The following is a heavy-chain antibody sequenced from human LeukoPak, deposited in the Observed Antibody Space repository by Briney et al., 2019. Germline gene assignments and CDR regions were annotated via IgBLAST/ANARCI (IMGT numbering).Heavy chain of an antibody. CDR1: GGSISSSSYY. CDR3: ARESYYDSSGYYEYYFDY. Sequence: SETLSLTCTVSGGSISSSSYYWGWIRQPPGKGLEWIGSIYYSGSTYYNPSLKSRVTISVDTSKNQFSLKLSSVTAADTAVYYCARESYYDSSGYYEYYFDYWGQGTLVTVSS. J-gene: IGHJ4*02. D-gene: IGHD3-22*01. V-gene: IGHV4-39*07. CDR2: IYYSGST.